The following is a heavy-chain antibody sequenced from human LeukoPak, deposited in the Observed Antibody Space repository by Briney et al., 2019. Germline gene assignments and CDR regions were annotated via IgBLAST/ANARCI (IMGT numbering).Heavy chain of an antibody. CDR1: GGSFSGYY. D-gene: IGHD3-3*01. CDR3: ASHTYDFWSGYYLHRPLYYCYMDV. Sequence: SETLSLTCAVYGGSFSGYYWSWIRQPPGKGLEWIGEINHSGSTNYNPSLKSRVTISVDTSKNQFSLKLSSVTAADTAVYYCASHTYDFWSGYYLHRPLYYCYMDVWGKGTTVTVSS. V-gene: IGHV4-34*01. J-gene: IGHJ6*03. CDR2: INHSGST.